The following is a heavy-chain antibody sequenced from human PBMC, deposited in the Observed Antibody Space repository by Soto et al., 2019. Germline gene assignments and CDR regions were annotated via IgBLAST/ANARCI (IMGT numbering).Heavy chain of an antibody. Sequence: AGGSLRLSCAASGFTFSSYAMSWVRQAPGKGLEWVSAISGSGGSTYYADSVKGRFTISRDNSKNTLYLQMNSLRAEDTAVYYCAKDRDLYDFWSGYYGLADYWGQGTLVTVSS. D-gene: IGHD3-3*01. CDR2: ISGSGGST. V-gene: IGHV3-23*01. J-gene: IGHJ4*02. CDR3: AKDRDLYDFWSGYYGLADY. CDR1: GFTFSSYA.